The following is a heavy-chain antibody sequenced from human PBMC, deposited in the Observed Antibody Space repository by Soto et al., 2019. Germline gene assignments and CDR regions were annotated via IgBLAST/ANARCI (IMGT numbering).Heavy chain of an antibody. CDR3: AAIPCPYDVIWGSYRYH. CDR2: TVVGSGTT. V-gene: IGHV1-58*02. D-gene: IGHD3-16*02. Sequence: QMQLVQSGPEVKKPGTSVKVSCKASGFTFTTSVMQWVRQARGQRLEWIGWTVVGSGTTNYAQKFQERITITRDMSTSTAYMELSSLRSEDAAVYYCAAIPCPYDVIWGSYRYHWGQGTQVTVSS. J-gene: IGHJ4*02. CDR1: GFTFTTSV.